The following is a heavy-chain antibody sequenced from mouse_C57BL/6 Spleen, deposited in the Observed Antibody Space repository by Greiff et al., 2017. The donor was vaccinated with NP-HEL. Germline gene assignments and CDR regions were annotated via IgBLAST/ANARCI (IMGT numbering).Heavy chain of an antibody. CDR3: ARKGYGSYYFDY. J-gene: IGHJ2*01. CDR1: GYTFTSYW. V-gene: IGHV1-55*01. Sequence: QVQLQQPGAELVKPGASVKMSCKASGYTFTSYWITWVKQRPGQGLEWIGDIYPGSGSTNYTEKFKSKATLTVDTSSSTAYMQLSSLTSADDAVYYCARKGYGSYYFDYWGQGTTLTVSS. D-gene: IGHD1-1*01. CDR2: IYPGSGST.